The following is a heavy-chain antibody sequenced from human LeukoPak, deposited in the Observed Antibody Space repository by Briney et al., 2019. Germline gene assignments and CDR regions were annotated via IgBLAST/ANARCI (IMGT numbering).Heavy chain of an antibody. V-gene: IGHV3-23*01. CDR2: VTGSGGSS. D-gene: IGHD6-13*01. Sequence: GGSLRPSCAASGFTFRTYAMSWVRQAPGKGLEWVSTVTGSGGSSYYADSVKGRFTISRDNSKNTLFLQMNSLRAEDTAVYYCAKEGIAAPLYYFDYWGQGNLVTVSS. CDR3: AKEGIAAPLYYFDY. J-gene: IGHJ4*02. CDR1: GFTFRTYA.